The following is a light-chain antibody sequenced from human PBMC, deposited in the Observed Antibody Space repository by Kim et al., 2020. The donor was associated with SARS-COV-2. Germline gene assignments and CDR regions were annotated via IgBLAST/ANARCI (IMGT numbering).Light chain of an antibody. CDR1: QTIRGDY. CDR3: QQYGNSPTT. CDR2: GAS. J-gene: IGKJ5*01. V-gene: IGKV3-20*01. Sequence: SPGEGVIRSCRASQTIRGDYVGWYQQHRGQPPRLLISGASRRATGIPDRFSGSGSETDFTLTISRLEPEDFAVYYCQQYGNSPTTFGQGTRLEIK.